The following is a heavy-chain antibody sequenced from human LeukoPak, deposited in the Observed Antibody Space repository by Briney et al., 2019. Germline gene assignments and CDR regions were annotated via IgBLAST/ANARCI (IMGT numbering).Heavy chain of an antibody. J-gene: IGHJ6*03. CDR1: GFTFSSYS. Sequence: GGSLRLSCAASGFTFSSYSMNWVRQAPGKGLEWVSSITKGRSYRFYADSVKGRFTISRDNAKNSLYLQMNSLRAKDTAVYYCARDPYSGSYGNYYYYFMDVWGKGTTVTISS. CDR3: ARDPYSGSYGNYYYYFMDV. V-gene: IGHV3-21*01. D-gene: IGHD1-26*01. CDR2: ITKGRSYR.